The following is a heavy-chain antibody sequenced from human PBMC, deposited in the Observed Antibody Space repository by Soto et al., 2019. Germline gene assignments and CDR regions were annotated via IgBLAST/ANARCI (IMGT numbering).Heavy chain of an antibody. J-gene: IGHJ4*02. CDR2: ISYDGSNK. Sequence: QVQLVESGGGVVQPGRSLRLSCAASGFTFSSYAMHWVRQAPGKGLEWVAVISYDGSNKYYADSVKGRFTISRDNSKNTLYLQMNSLRAEDTAVYYCARATTVVEYYFDYWGQGTLVTVSS. D-gene: IGHD4-17*01. CDR1: GFTFSSYA. CDR3: ARATTVVEYYFDY. V-gene: IGHV3-30-3*01.